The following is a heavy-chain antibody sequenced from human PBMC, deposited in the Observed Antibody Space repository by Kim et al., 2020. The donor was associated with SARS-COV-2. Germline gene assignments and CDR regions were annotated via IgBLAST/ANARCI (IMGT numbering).Heavy chain of an antibody. CDR2: IKPDGSET. V-gene: IGHV3-7*03. CDR1: GFTFSSFW. J-gene: IGHJ6*02. CDR3: ARARIDV. D-gene: IGHD2-15*01. Sequence: GGSLRLSCAVSGFTFSSFWMTWVRQAPGKGLEWVADIKPDGSETYYADSVKGRFTIPRDNAQKSMYLQMNSLRAEDTAVYYCARARIDVWGQGTTVTVSS.